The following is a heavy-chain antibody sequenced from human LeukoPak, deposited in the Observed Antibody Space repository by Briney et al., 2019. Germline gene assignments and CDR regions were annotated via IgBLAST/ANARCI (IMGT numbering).Heavy chain of an antibody. D-gene: IGHD3-22*01. Sequence: SETLSLTCTASGGSISSYYWSWIRQPPGKGLEWIGYIYYSGSSNYNPSLKSRVTISVDTSKNQLPLKLSSVTAADTAVYYCARGNYYDSSTYYRAFDIWGQGTMVTVSS. J-gene: IGHJ3*02. CDR3: ARGNYYDSSTYYRAFDI. CDR2: IYYSGSS. CDR1: GGSISSYY. V-gene: IGHV4-59*01.